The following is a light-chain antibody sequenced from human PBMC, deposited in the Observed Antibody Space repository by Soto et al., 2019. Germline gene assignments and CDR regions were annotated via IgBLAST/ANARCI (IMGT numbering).Light chain of an antibody. Sequence: QSVLTQPPSVSGAPGQRVTISCTGSRSNIGAGYDVHWYQQLPGTAPKLLIFGNSNRPSGVPDRFSGSRSGTSASLAITGLQADDEADYYCQSYDNSLSGLVVFGGGTKLTVL. J-gene: IGLJ2*01. CDR3: QSYDNSLSGLVV. CDR1: RSNIGAGYD. V-gene: IGLV1-40*01. CDR2: GNS.